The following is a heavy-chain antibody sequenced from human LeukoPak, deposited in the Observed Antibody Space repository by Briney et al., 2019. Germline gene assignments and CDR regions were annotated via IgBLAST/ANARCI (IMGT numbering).Heavy chain of an antibody. CDR1: GASISSYY. CDR3: ARHRSTSSLSFFDI. V-gene: IGHV4-4*09. CDR2: TYTSETT. Sequence: PSETLSLTYTVSGASISSYYWSWIRQPPGKGLEWIGYTYTSETTNFNPALRSRVTISIDTSKNQVSLRLSSVTAAAPALYYCARHRSTSSLSFFDIWGQGMLVIVSS. J-gene: IGHJ4*02. D-gene: IGHD2-2*01.